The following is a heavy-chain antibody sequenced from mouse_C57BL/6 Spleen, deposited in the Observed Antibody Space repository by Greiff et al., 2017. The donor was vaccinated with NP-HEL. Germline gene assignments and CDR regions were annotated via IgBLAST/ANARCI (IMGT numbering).Heavy chain of an antibody. J-gene: IGHJ3*01. CDR1: GYTFTSYW. Sequence: QVQLQQPGAELVKPGASVKVSCKASGYTFTSYWMHWVKQRPGQGLEWIGRIHPSDGDTNYNQKFKGKATLTVDKSSSTAYMQLSSLTSEDSAVYYCAPDYCNFAWFAYWGQGTLVTVSA. CDR2: IHPSDGDT. V-gene: IGHV1-74*01. CDR3: APDYCNFAWFAY. D-gene: IGHD2-1*01.